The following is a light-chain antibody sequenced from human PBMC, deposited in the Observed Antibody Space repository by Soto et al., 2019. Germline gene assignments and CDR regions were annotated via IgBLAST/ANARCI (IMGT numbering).Light chain of an antibody. Sequence: DSQMTQSPSTLSASVGDRVTITFRASQTISSWLAWYQQKPGKAPKLLIYKASTLKSGVPSRFSGSGSGTEFTLTISSLQPDDFATYYCQHYNSYSEAFGQGTKVDI. CDR3: QHYNSYSEA. J-gene: IGKJ1*01. V-gene: IGKV1-5*03. CDR2: KAS. CDR1: QTISSW.